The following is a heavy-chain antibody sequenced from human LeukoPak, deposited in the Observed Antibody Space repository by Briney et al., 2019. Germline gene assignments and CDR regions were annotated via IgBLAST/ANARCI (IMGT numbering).Heavy chain of an antibody. Sequence: PGGSLRLSCAASGFTFSSYAMNWVRQAPGKGLEWVSAISGSVVTAYYADSVQGRFTISRDNSKNTLYLQMNSLRAEDTAVYYCARSSYSSSSSVWGQGTMVTVSS. V-gene: IGHV3-23*01. D-gene: IGHD6-6*01. CDR2: ISGSVVTA. J-gene: IGHJ3*01. CDR3: ARSSYSSSSSV. CDR1: GFTFSSYA.